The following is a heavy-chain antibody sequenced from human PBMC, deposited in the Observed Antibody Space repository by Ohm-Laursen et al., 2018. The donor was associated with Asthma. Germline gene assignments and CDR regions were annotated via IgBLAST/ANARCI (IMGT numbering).Heavy chain of an antibody. J-gene: IGHJ5*02. Sequence: TLSLTCTVSGGSISSYYWSWIRQPPGKGLEWIGYIYYSGSTNYNPSLKSRVTISVDTSKNQFSLKLSSVTAADTAVYYCARVGYDYVWGSYRPIWFDPWGQGTLVTVSS. V-gene: IGHV4-59*12. D-gene: IGHD3-16*02. CDR3: ARVGYDYVWGSYRPIWFDP. CDR2: IYYSGST. CDR1: GGSISSYY.